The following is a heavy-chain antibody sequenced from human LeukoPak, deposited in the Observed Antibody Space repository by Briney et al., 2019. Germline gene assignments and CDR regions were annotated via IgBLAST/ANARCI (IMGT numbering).Heavy chain of an antibody. V-gene: IGHV3-30*04. Sequence: GGSLRLSCAASGFTFSSYAMHWVRQAPGKGLEWVAVISYDGSNKYYADSVKGRFTISRDNSKNTLYLQMNSLRAEDTAVYYCAKVSHLDGGGWGQGTLVTVSS. CDR1: GFTFSSYA. CDR3: AKVSHLDGGG. D-gene: IGHD2-15*01. J-gene: IGHJ4*02. CDR2: ISYDGSNK.